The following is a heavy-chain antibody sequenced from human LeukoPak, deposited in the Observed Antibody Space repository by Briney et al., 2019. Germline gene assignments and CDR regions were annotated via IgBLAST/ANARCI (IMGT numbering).Heavy chain of an antibody. CDR2: IRYDGSNK. J-gene: IGHJ6*03. CDR1: GFTFSSYG. D-gene: IGHD3-10*01. CDR3: AKSFGVTSSYYMDV. V-gene: IGHV3-30*02. Sequence: GGSLRLSCAASGFTFSSYGMHWVRQAPGKGLEWVAFIRYDGSNKYYADSVKGRFTISGDNSKNTLYLQMNSLRAEDTAVYYCAKSFGVTSSYYMDVWGKGTTVTISS.